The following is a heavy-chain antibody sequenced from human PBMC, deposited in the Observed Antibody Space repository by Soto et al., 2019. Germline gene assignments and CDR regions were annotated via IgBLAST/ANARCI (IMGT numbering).Heavy chain of an antibody. CDR3: ARSSGGNFGIIIEGTNWFAP. CDR1: RDTFTSYY. D-gene: IGHD1-26*01. CDR2: INPHGGST. J-gene: IGHJ5*02. Sequence: GASVKVSCKAPRDTFTSYYINWVRQAPGQGLEWMGVINPHGGSTAYAQKFKGRVTLTRDTSASTVYMEVSSLTSEDTAMYYCARSSGGNFGIIIEGTNWFAPRGQGTLVTVSS. V-gene: IGHV1-46*01.